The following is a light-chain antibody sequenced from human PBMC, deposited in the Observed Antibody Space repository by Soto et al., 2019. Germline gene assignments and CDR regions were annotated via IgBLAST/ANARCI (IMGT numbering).Light chain of an antibody. J-gene: IGKJ4*01. V-gene: IGKV1-9*01. CDR3: QQLNSYLT. Sequence: IQLTQSPSSLSASVGDRVTITCRASQGISSYLAWYQQKPGKATKLLIYAASTLQSGVPSRFSGSGSGTEFTLTISSLQPEDFATYYCQQLNSYLTFGGGTKVEIK. CDR1: QGISSY. CDR2: AAS.